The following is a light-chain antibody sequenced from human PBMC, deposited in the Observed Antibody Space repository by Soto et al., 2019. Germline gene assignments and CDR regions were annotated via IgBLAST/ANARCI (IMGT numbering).Light chain of an antibody. Sequence: DIQMTQSPSTLSASVGDRVTITCRASESISSWLAWYQQKPGKAPKLLIYKASNLESGVPSRFSGSGSGTEFTLTISSLQPDDFATYYCQQYNSYPWTFGQGTKGEIK. CDR3: QQYNSYPWT. CDR1: ESISSW. J-gene: IGKJ1*01. CDR2: KAS. V-gene: IGKV1-5*03.